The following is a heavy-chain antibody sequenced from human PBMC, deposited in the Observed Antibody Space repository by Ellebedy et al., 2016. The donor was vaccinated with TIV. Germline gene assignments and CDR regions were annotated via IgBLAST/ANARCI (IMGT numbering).Heavy chain of an antibody. Sequence: WLRQAPGKGLERVAVISYDGSNKYYADSVKGRFTVSRDNSKNTLYLQMNSLRAEETAVYYCARPLFYSSSWYNPLGYWGQGTLGTVSS. V-gene: IGHV3-30-3*01. CDR2: ISYDGSNK. CDR3: ARPLFYSSSWYNPLGY. J-gene: IGHJ4*02. D-gene: IGHD6-13*01.